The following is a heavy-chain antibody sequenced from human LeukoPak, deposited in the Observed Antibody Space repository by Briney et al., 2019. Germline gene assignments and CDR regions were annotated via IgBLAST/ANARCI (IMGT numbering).Heavy chain of an antibody. CDR3: AKGYSSSSFTWFDP. V-gene: IGHV3-23*01. D-gene: IGHD6-13*01. Sequence: PGGSLRLSSAASGFTFSSYAMSWVRQAPGKGLEWVSAISGSGGSTYYADSVKGRFTISRDNSKNTPYLQMNSLRAEDTAVYYCAKGYSSSSFTWFDPWGQGTLVTVSS. CDR2: ISGSGGST. CDR1: GFTFSSYA. J-gene: IGHJ5*02.